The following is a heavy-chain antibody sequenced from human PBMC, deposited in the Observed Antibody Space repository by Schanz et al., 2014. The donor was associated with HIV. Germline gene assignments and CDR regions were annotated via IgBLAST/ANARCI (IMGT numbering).Heavy chain of an antibody. Sequence: EVQLVESGGGLVKRGGSLRLSCAASAFMFSDHYMDWVRQPPGKGLEWVAHTISDGTESRYADSVRGRFTISRDNAKNTLYLEMNSLRAEDTAVYYCVRGNGGLDYWGPGTQVTVSS. V-gene: IGHV3-74*02. CDR2: TISDGTES. J-gene: IGHJ4*02. CDR1: AFMFSDHY. D-gene: IGHD7-27*01. CDR3: VRGNGGLDY.